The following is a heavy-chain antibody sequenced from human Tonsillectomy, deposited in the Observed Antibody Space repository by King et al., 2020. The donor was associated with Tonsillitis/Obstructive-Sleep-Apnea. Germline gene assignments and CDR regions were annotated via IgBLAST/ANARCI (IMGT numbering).Heavy chain of an antibody. D-gene: IGHD1-26*01. Sequence: VQLVESGGGLVQPGGSLRLSCAASGVTVSNNYMGWVRQTPGKGLEWVSLIYPNGDTSYTDSVKGRFIISRHNSNNALCLQMHSLRPDDTALYYCGTSSVSWGAAAFDIWGQGAMVTVSS. CDR2: IYPNGDT. CDR1: GVTVSNNY. J-gene: IGHJ3*02. V-gene: IGHV3-53*04. CDR3: GTSSVSWGAAAFDI.